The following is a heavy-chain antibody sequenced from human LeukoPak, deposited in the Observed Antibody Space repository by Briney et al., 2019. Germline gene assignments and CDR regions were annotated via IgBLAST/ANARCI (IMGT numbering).Heavy chain of an antibody. V-gene: IGHV1-2*02. J-gene: IGHJ5*02. CDR2: INPNSGGT. Sequence: GAPVKVSCKASGYTFTDYYMHWVRQAPGQGLEWMGWINPNSGGTNYAQKFQGRVTMTRDTSISTAYMELSRLRSDDTAVYYCARVGNRMVRGVIHNWFNPWGQGTLVTVSS. CDR1: GYTFTDYY. D-gene: IGHD3-10*01. CDR3: ARVGNRMVRGVIHNWFNP.